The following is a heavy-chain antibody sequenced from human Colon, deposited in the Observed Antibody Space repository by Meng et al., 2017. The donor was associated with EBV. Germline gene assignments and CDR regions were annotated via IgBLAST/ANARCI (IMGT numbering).Heavy chain of an antibody. Sequence: QVQLQESGPGLVKPSGTLSLTCAVSGGSISTNHWWTWVRQPPGKGLEWIGEIYHDGTTHYNPSLKSRLTMSVDKSKNQFSLRLNSATAADTAVYYCAREKVGWQDCWGQGTLVTVDS. D-gene: IGHD1-26*01. CDR3: AREKVGWQDC. CDR2: IYHDGTT. V-gene: IGHV4-4*02. CDR1: GGSISTNHW. J-gene: IGHJ4*02.